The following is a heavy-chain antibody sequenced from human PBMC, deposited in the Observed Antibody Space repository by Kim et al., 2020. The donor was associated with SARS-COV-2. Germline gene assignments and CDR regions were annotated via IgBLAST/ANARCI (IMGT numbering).Heavy chain of an antibody. J-gene: IGHJ6*02. V-gene: IGHV1-18*01. CDR2: ISAYNGNT. D-gene: IGHD1-1*01. Sequence: ASVKVSCKASGYTFTSYGISWVRQAPGQGLEWMGWISAYNGNTNYAQKLQGRVTMTTDTSTSTAYMELRSLRSDDTAVYYCARDPASVQLERLAIYYGMDVWGQGTTVTVSS. CDR3: ARDPASVQLERLAIYYGMDV. CDR1: GYTFTSYG.